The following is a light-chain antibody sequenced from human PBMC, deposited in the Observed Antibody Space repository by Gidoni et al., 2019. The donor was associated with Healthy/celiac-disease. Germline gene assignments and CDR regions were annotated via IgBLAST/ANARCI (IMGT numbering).Light chain of an antibody. J-gene: IGLJ3*02. CDR3: AAWDDSLNGWV. Sequence: QSVVTQPPSASGTPGQGVTISCSGSSSNIGSNTVNWYQQLPGTAPKLLIYSNNQRPSGVPNRFSGSKSGTSASLAISGLQSEDEADYYCAAWDDSLNGWVFGGGTKLTGL. CDR1: SSNIGSNT. V-gene: IGLV1-44*01. CDR2: SNN.